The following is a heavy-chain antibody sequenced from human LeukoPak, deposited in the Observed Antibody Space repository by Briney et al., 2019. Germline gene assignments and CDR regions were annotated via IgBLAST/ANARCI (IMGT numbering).Heavy chain of an antibody. Sequence: SETLSLTCTVSGGSISSHYWSWIRQPPGKELEWTGYIYYSGSTNYNPSLKSRVTISVDTSKNQFSLKLSSVTAADTAVYYCARGYNTFDYWGQGTLVTVSS. D-gene: IGHD5-24*01. J-gene: IGHJ4*02. CDR2: IYYSGST. V-gene: IGHV4-59*11. CDR3: ARGYNTFDY. CDR1: GGSISSHY.